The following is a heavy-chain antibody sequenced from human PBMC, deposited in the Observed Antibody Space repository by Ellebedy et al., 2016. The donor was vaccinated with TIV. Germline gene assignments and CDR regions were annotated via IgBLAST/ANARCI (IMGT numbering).Heavy chain of an antibody. CDR3: ARDSRVTFGGLIVYFDF. CDR1: GYTFTSYG. V-gene: IGHV1-18*01. D-gene: IGHD3-16*02. Sequence: ASVKVSCKASGYTFTSYGISWVRQAPGQGLEWMGWISAYNGNTNYAQKLQGRVTMTTDTSTSTAYMALRSLRSDDTAVYYCARDSRVTFGGLIVYFDFWGRGTLVTVSS. J-gene: IGHJ2*01. CDR2: ISAYNGNT.